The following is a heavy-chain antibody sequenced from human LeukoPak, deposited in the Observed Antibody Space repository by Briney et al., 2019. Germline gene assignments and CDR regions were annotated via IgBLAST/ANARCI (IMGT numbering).Heavy chain of an antibody. CDR3: ARGGPGYYYYGMDV. CDR1: GGSFSGYH. J-gene: IGHJ6*02. CDR2: INHSGST. V-gene: IGHV4-34*01. Sequence: SETLSLTCAVYGGSFSGYHWSWIRQPPGKGLEWIGEINHSGSTNYNPSLESRVTISVDTSENQFSLKLSSVTAADTAVYYCARGGPGYYYYGMDVWGQGTTVTVSS.